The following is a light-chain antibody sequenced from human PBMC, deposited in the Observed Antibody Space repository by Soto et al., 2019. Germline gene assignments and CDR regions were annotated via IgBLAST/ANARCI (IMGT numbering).Light chain of an antibody. Sequence: DIQMTQSPSSLSASVGDRVTITCRASQSINNYLNWYQQTQGEAPKILIYTTSNLQTGVPSRFSGSGSETDFTLTISSLQPEDFETYYCQQSFRTPYTFGQGTRLEIK. CDR3: QQSFRTPYT. CDR1: QSINNY. J-gene: IGKJ5*01. V-gene: IGKV1-39*01. CDR2: TTS.